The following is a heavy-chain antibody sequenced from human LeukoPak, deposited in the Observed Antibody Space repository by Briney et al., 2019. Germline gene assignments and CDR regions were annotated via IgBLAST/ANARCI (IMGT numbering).Heavy chain of an antibody. Sequence: PGGSLRLSCAASGFTFSSYSMNWVRQAPGKGLEWVSYISSSSSTIYYADSVKGRFTISRDNAKNSLYLQMNSLRDEDTAVYYCARAPGSGSRNAHYYYYGMDVWGQGTTVTVSS. V-gene: IGHV3-48*02. CDR1: GFTFSSYS. CDR3: ARAPGSGSRNAHYYYYGMDV. CDR2: ISSSSSTI. J-gene: IGHJ6*02. D-gene: IGHD1-26*01.